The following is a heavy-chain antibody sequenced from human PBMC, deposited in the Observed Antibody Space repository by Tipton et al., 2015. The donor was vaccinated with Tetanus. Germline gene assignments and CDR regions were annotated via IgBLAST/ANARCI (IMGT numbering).Heavy chain of an antibody. CDR1: GGSLSSGTFY. V-gene: IGHV4-61*02. Sequence: TLSLTCSLSGGSLSSGTFYWDWIRQRPGRGLEWIGRIYSGGTTNYNPSLKSRVFMSMDTSKNQFSLELSSVTVADTAVYFCARVLRYSTRGGWDDAFDIWGQGTMVTVSS. CDR3: ARVLRYSTRGGWDDAFDI. D-gene: IGHD2-8*02. J-gene: IGHJ3*02. CDR2: IYSGGTT.